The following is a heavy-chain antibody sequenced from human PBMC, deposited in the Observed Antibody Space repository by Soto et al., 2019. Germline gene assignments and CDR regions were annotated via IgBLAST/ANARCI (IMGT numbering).Heavy chain of an antibody. CDR2: MNPNSGNT. D-gene: IGHD3-10*01. J-gene: IGHJ4*02. Sequence: ASVKVSCKASGYTFTSYDINWVRQATGQGLEWMGWMNPNSGNTGYAQKFQGRVTMTRNTSISTAYMELSSLRSEDTAVYYWARGGGRRYYYGSGSYYTFDYWGQGTLVTVS. V-gene: IGHV1-8*01. CDR3: ARGGGRRYYYGSGSYYTFDY. CDR1: GYTFTSYD.